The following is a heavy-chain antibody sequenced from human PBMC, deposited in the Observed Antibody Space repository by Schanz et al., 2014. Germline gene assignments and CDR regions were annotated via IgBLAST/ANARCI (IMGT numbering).Heavy chain of an antibody. CDR3: ARGVLGSGYRQQYYFDH. J-gene: IGHJ4*02. CDR2: MYHSGSS. D-gene: IGHD3-3*01. V-gene: IGHV4-59*11. CDR1: GGSISSHF. Sequence: QVQLQESGPGLVKPSETLSLTCTVSGGSISSHFWSWIRQPPGKGLEWIGYMYHSGSSNYNPSLKSRVTISVDTSKNQFSLKVTSVTPADTAVYYCARGVLGSGYRQQYYFDHWGQGTLVTVSS.